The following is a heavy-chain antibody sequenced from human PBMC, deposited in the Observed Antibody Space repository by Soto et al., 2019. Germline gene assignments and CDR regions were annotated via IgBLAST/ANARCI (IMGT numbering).Heavy chain of an antibody. D-gene: IGHD3-22*01. CDR1: GLKFGSHF. CDR3: VKGPALYDSSSFDS. Sequence: GGSHILLYTSSGLKFGSHFRHWIRQTTGKGLEYVSGISSSGDNTKYADPVKGRFTISRDNSKNTLILQMNSLRAEDTAVYYCVKGPALYDSSSFDSWGQGTLVTVSS. J-gene: IGHJ4*02. V-gene: IGHV3-64D*06. CDR2: ISSSGDNT.